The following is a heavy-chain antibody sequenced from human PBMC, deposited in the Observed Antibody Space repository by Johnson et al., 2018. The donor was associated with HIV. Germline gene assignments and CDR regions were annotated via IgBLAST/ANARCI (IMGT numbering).Heavy chain of an antibody. V-gene: IGHV3-66*03. J-gene: IGHJ3*02. CDR1: GFTVSSNY. CDR2: ISWNSGSI. Sequence: VQLVESGGGLIQPGGSLRLSCAASGFTVSSNYMSWVRQAPGKGLEWVSVISWNSGSIGYADSVKGRFTISRDNSKNTLYLQMNSLRAEDTAIYYCVRGRISMTVVDLRGGAFDIWGQGTMVTIS. D-gene: IGHD3-22*01. CDR3: VRGRISMTVVDLRGGAFDI.